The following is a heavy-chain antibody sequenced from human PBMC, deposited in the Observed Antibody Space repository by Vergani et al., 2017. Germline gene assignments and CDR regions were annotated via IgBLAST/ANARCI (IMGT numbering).Heavy chain of an antibody. D-gene: IGHD1-26*01. Sequence: QVQLQESGPGLVKPSQTLSLTCTVSGGSISSGGYYWSWIRQHPGKGLEWIGYISYSWSTYYNPSLKSRVTISVDTSKNQFSLKLSSVTAADTAVYYCARGSFREYYFDYWGQGTLVTVSS. CDR2: ISYSWST. CDR1: GGSISSGGYY. CDR3: ARGSFREYYFDY. V-gene: IGHV4-31*03. J-gene: IGHJ4*02.